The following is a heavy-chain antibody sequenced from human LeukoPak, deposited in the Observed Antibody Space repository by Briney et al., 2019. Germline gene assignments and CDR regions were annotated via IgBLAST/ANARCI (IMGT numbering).Heavy chain of an antibody. V-gene: IGHV3-48*04. D-gene: IGHD3-16*01. CDR2: ISSSSSTI. CDR1: GFTFSSYS. J-gene: IGHJ4*02. Sequence: PTGGSLRLSCAASGFTFSSYSMNWVRQAPGKGLEWVSYISSSSSTIYYADSVKGRFTISRDNAKNSLYLQMNSLRAEDTAVYYCASGLYLTLLPGGIDYWGQGTLVTVSS. CDR3: ASGLYLTLLPGGIDY.